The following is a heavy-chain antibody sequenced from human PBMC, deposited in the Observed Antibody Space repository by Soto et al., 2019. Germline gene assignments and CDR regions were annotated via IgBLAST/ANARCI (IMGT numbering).Heavy chain of an antibody. CDR3: ARPSIEAAAEILYYYYGMDV. D-gene: IGHD6-13*01. CDR2: INPNSGGT. V-gene: IGHV1-2*02. Sequence: GASVKVSCKASGYTFTGYYTHWVRRAPGQGLEWMGWINPNSGGTNYAQKFQGRVTMTRDTSISTAYMELSRLRSDDTAVYYCARPSIEAAAEILYYYYGMDVWGQGTTVTVYS. CDR1: GYTFTGYY. J-gene: IGHJ6*02.